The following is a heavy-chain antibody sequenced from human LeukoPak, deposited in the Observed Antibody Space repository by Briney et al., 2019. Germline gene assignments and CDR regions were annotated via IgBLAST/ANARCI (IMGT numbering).Heavy chain of an antibody. V-gene: IGHV1-69*01. CDR3: ARGPDYYDSSENAFDI. CDR1: GGTFSSYA. D-gene: IGHD3-22*01. J-gene: IGHJ3*02. Sequence: SVKVSCKTSGGTFSSYAISWVRQAPGQGLEWMGGIIPIFGTANYAQKFQGRVTITADESTSTAYMELSSLRSEDTAVYYCARGPDYYDSSENAFDIWGQGTMVTVSS. CDR2: IIPIFGTA.